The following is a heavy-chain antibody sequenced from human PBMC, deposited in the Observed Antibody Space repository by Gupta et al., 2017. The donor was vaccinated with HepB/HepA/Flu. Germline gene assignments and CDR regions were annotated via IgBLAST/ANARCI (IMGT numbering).Heavy chain of an antibody. CDR1: GFTSSQDW. CDR3: AAFNSKDSFYI. CDR2: IRNKLDGGTT. V-gene: IGHV3-15*01. Sequence: EGQLVESGGGLIKSGGSIRLSCVAYGFTSSQDWMIWITQSPGKGQAPGKGLEWVGRIRNKLDGGTTDYAAPVKGRFTISRDDSKDTLYLPMNSLKTEDTAVYFCAAFNSKDSFYIWGRGTMVTVSS. J-gene: IGHJ3*02. D-gene: IGHD2/OR15-2a*01.